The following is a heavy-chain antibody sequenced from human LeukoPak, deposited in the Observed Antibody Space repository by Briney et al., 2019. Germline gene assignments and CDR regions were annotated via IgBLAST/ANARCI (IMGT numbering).Heavy chain of an antibody. CDR3: ARGPIQLWIHNAMDV. J-gene: IGHJ6*02. CDR2: IRSKAYRGTT. Sequence: TGGSLRLSCTGSGFAFGGHAMSWVRQAPGKGLEWVGFIRSKAYRGTTEYAASVKGRFSISRDDSASIACLQMNSLKTEDTAVYYCARGPIQLWIHNAMDVWGQGTTVTVSS. D-gene: IGHD5-18*01. CDR1: GFAFGGHA. V-gene: IGHV3-49*04.